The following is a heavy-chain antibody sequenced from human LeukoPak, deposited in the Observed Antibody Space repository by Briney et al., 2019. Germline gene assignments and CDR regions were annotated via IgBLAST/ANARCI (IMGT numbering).Heavy chain of an antibody. J-gene: IGHJ4*02. Sequence: ASVKVSCKASGYTFTSYGISLVRQAPGQGLEWMGWISAYNGNTYYAQKLQGRLTMTTDTSTSTAYMELRSLRSDDTAVYYCARDQPRELPPFDYWGQGTLVTASS. CDR2: ISAYNGNT. CDR1: GYTFTSYG. V-gene: IGHV1-18*01. D-gene: IGHD1-26*01. CDR3: ARDQPRELPPFDY.